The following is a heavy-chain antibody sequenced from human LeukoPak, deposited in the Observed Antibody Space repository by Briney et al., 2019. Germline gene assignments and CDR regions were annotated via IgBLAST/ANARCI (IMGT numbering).Heavy chain of an antibody. J-gene: IGHJ4*02. CDR2: IYYSGST. CDR3: ARGHSGYDLWLDY. D-gene: IGHD5-12*01. V-gene: IGHV4-59*11. Sequence: PSETLSLTCTVSGGSISSHYWSWIRQPPGKGLEWIGYIYYSGSTNYNPSLKSRVTISVDTSKNQFSLKLSSVTAADTAVYYCARGHSGYDLWLDYWGQGTLVTVSS. CDR1: GGSISSHY.